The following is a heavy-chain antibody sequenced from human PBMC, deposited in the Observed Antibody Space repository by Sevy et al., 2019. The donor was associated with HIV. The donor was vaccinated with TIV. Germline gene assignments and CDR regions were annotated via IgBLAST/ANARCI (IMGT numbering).Heavy chain of an antibody. D-gene: IGHD2-8*02. V-gene: IGHV4-59*01. Sequence: SETLSLTCTVTGDSMNTYYWAWIRQPPGKSLEWVGYILYSGSTEYRPSPKSRVTMAIDTSKNEVSLRLSSVTAADTAVFYSSRLVPGDNWFDPWGQGRLVTVSS. J-gene: IGHJ5*02. CDR1: GDSMNTYY. CDR2: ILYSGST. CDR3: SRLVPGDNWFDP.